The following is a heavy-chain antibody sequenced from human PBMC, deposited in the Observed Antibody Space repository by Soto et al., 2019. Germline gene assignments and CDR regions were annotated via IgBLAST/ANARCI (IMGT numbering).Heavy chain of an antibody. CDR1: GGSISSYY. D-gene: IGHD2-15*01. V-gene: IGHV4-4*07. Sequence: SETLSLTCTVSGGSISSYYWSWIRQPAGKGLEWIGRIYTSGSTNYNPSLKSRVTMSLDTSKNQFSLKLSSVTAADTAVYYCARDSRWYCSGGSCSYYYYGMDVWGQGTTVTVSS. CDR3: ARDSRWYCSGGSCSYYYYGMDV. CDR2: IYTSGST. J-gene: IGHJ6*02.